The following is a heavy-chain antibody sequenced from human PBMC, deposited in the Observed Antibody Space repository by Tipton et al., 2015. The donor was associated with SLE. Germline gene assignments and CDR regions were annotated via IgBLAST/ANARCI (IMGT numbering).Heavy chain of an antibody. J-gene: IGHJ4*02. CDR2: IYYSGNT. CDR3: ARERYSRYFDY. V-gene: IGHV4-59*01. Sequence: TLSLTCTVSVDSISNYYWSWIRQPPGKGLEWIGYIYYSGNTKYNPSLKSRVTISVDTSKNQFSLKLSSVTAADTAVYYCARERYSRYFDYWAQGTLVTVSS. D-gene: IGHD4-11*01. CDR1: VDSISNYY.